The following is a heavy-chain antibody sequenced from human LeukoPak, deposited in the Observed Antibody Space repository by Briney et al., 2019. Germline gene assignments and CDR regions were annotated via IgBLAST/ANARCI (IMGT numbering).Heavy chain of an antibody. Sequence: GRSLRLSCAASGFTFSSYGMHWVRQAPGKGLDWVAVISYDGSNKYYADSVKGRFTISRDNSKNTLFLKMNSLRDEDTAVYYCAKGSNRGVDTIDYWGQGTLVTVSS. CDR2: ISYDGSNK. CDR3: AKGSNRGVDTIDY. D-gene: IGHD5-18*01. V-gene: IGHV3-30*18. J-gene: IGHJ4*02. CDR1: GFTFSSYG.